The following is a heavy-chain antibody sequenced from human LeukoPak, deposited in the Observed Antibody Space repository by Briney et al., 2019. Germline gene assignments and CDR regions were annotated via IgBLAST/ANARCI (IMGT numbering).Heavy chain of an antibody. Sequence: GGSLRLSCAASGFTFSSYWMSWFRQAPGKGLEWVANIKQDGSEKYYVDSVKGRFTISRDNAKNSLYLQMNSLRAEDTAVYYCAKYSSGYYYDYWGQGTLVTVSS. CDR1: GFTFSSYW. CDR3: AKYSSGYYYDY. D-gene: IGHD3-22*01. V-gene: IGHV3-7*01. J-gene: IGHJ4*02. CDR2: IKQDGSEK.